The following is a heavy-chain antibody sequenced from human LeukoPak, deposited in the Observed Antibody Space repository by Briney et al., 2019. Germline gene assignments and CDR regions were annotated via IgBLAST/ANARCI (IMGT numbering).Heavy chain of an antibody. D-gene: IGHD1-1*01. J-gene: IGHJ5*02. CDR3: ARTDGWWNDVINWFDP. V-gene: IGHV2-5*02. CDR1: GFSLSTSGVG. CDR2: IYWDDDK. Sequence: SGPTLVNPTQTLTLTCTFSGFSLSTSGVGVGWIRQPPGKALEWLALIYWDDDKRYSPSLKSRLTITKDTSKNQVVLTMTNMDPVDTATYYCARTDGWWNDVINWFDPWGQGTLVTVSS.